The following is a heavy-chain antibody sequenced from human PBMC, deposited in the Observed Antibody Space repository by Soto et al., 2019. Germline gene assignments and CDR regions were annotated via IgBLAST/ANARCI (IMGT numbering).Heavy chain of an antibody. D-gene: IGHD2-15*01. CDR3: ARVRWYGDYSDY. J-gene: IGHJ4*02. CDR2: INHSGST. Sequence: SETLSLTCAVYGGSFSGYYWTWIRQPPGTGLEWIGEINHSGSTNYNPSLKSRVTISVDTSKNQFSLKLTSVTAADTAVYYCARVRWYGDYSDYWGQGTLVIVSS. CDR1: GGSFSGYY. V-gene: IGHV4-34*01.